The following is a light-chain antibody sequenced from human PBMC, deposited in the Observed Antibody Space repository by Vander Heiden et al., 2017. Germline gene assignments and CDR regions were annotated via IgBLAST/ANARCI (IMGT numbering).Light chain of an antibody. CDR1: QSFRSS. CDR3: QQSYSTTWT. Sequence: DILMTQSPSSLSASVGDRVTITCRASQSFRSSLNWYQQKPGKAPKLLIYETSNLQSGVPSRFSGSGSGTDFTLTISSLQPEDFATYYCQQSYSTTWTFGQGTKVEIK. V-gene: IGKV1-39*01. J-gene: IGKJ1*01. CDR2: ETS.